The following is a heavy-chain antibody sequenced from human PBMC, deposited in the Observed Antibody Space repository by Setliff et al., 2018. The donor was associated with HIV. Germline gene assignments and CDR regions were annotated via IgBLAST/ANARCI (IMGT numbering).Heavy chain of an antibody. CDR2: IGRGGDT. CDR1: GLTFSSYD. Sequence: GGSLRLSCAASGLTFSSYDMHWVRQAAGKGLEWVSGIGRGGDTYYLGSVKGRFTISRENAKNSLYLQMNSLTAGDTAVYFCAGIGDYSISGVAFHIWGQGTMVT. D-gene: IGHD4-4*01. J-gene: IGHJ3*02. CDR3: AGIGDYSISGVAFHI. V-gene: IGHV3-13*01.